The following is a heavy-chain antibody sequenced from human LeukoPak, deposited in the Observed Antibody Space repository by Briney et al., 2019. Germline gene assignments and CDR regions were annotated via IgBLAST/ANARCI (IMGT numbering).Heavy chain of an antibody. CDR2: ISPSGGST. D-gene: IGHD3-22*01. CDR1: GYTFTSNY. CDR3: ARADYYDSSGYYDY. J-gene: IGHJ4*02. Sequence: ASVKVSCKAFGYTFTSNYMHWVRQAPGQGPEWMGVISPSGGSTTYAQKFQGRVTLTRDMSTSTDYLELSSLRSEDTAVYYCARADYYDSSGYYDYWGQGTLVTVSS. V-gene: IGHV1-46*01.